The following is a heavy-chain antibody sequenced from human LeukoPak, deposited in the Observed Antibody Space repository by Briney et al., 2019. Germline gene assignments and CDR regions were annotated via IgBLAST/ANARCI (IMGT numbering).Heavy chain of an antibody. D-gene: IGHD5-24*01. CDR3: ARSKVCLGDPLPQDGYNFCPTTGNFDY. CDR1: GYTFTGYY. V-gene: IGHV1-2*04. Sequence: ASVKVSCKASGYTFTGYYMHWVRQAPGQGLEWMGWINPNSGGTNYAQKFQGWVTMTRDTSISTAYMELSRLRSDDTAVYYCARSKVCLGDPLPQDGYNFCPTTGNFDYWGQGTLVTVSS. J-gene: IGHJ4*02. CDR2: INPNSGGT.